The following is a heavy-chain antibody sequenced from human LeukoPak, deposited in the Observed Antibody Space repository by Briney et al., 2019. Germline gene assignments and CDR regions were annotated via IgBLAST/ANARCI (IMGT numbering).Heavy chain of an antibody. CDR2: ISGSGGSA. D-gene: IGHD3-16*01. CDR3: AKGSGSWADY. V-gene: IGHV3-9*03. Sequence: GWSLRLSCAASGFNFDAHAMHWVRQAPGKGLEWFSGISGSGGSADYADSVRGRFTISRDNAKKYLFLQMNNLRPEDMALYYCAKGSGSWADYWGQGTLVTVSS. CDR1: GFNFDAHA. J-gene: IGHJ4*02.